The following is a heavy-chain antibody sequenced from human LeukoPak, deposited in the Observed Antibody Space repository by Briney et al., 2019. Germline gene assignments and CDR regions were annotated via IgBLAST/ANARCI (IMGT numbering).Heavy chain of an antibody. J-gene: IGHJ4*02. D-gene: IGHD3-3*01. CDR3: ARVGSSAEFDYDFWGGHGYYFDY. CDR1: GFNFSDYY. Sequence: PGGSLRLSCAASGFNFSDYYMTWIRQAPGRGLEWVSYISRTGRTAFYADSVKGRFTISRDNAKDSLFLQMDSLTAEDTAVYYCARVGSSAEFDYDFWGGHGYYFDYWGQGTLVTVSS. V-gene: IGHV3-11*04. CDR2: ISRTGRTA.